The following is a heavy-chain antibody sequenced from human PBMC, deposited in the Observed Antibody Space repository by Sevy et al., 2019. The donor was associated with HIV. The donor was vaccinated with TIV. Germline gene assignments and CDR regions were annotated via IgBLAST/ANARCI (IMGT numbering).Heavy chain of an antibody. CDR2: ISSSSSYI. D-gene: IGHD6-6*01. CDR1: GFTFSSYS. Sequence: GGSLRLSCAASGFTFSSYSMNWVRQAPGKGLEWVSSISSSSSYIYSADSVKGRFTISRDNAKNSLYLQMNSLRAEDTAVYYCARDNGSYCSSSFDYGGQGTLVTVSS. V-gene: IGHV3-21*01. J-gene: IGHJ4*02. CDR3: ARDNGSYCSSSFDY.